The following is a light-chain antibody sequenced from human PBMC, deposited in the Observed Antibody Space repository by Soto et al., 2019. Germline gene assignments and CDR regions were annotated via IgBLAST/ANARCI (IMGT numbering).Light chain of an antibody. CDR2: NNN. CDR1: SSNIGGNP. J-gene: IGLJ3*02. Sequence: QSVLTQPPSASGTPGQRVTISCSGSSSNIGGNPVNWYQQLPGTAPKLPISNNNQRPSGVPDRFSGSKSGTSASLAISGLQSEDEAYYYCAAWHDSLNGPVFGGGTKLTAL. V-gene: IGLV1-44*01. CDR3: AAWHDSLNGPV.